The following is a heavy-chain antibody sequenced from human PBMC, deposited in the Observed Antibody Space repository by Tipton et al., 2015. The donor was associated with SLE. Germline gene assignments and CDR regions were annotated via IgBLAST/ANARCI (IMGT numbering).Heavy chain of an antibody. CDR2: IYSSGSP. J-gene: IGHJ4*02. V-gene: IGHV4-4*07. CDR3: VSGVGNTGRFHY. D-gene: IGHD1-14*01. CDR1: GGSISGFY. Sequence: TLSLTCTVSGGSISGFYWSWIRQPDGKGLEWIGRIYSSGSPNYNPSLKSRVTMSVETSKNEVSLKLNSVTASDTAVYYCVSGVGNTGRFHYWGQGALVTVSS.